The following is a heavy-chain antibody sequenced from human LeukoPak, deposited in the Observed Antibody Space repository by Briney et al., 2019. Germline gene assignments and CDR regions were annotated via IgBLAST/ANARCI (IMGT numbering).Heavy chain of an antibody. CDR1: GDSISSGDYY. Sequence: SQTLSLTCTVSGDSISSGDYYWSWIRQFPGKGLEWIGYMSYSGSTYYNPSLKSRITISVDTSQNQFSLKLSSVTAADTAVYYCARYNYGSGSYSAFDYWGQGTLVTVSS. CDR3: ARYNYGSGSYSAFDY. J-gene: IGHJ4*02. CDR2: MSYSGST. D-gene: IGHD3-10*01. V-gene: IGHV4-31*03.